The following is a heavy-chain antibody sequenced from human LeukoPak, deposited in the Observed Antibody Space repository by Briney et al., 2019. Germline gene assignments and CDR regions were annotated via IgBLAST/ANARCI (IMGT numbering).Heavy chain of an antibody. CDR1: GFTFSSYA. J-gene: IGHJ4*02. V-gene: IGHV3-23*01. CDR2: ISGRGDNT. CDR3: ARDLGGNIYDSSGYSPGPFDY. Sequence: GGSLRLSCAASGFTFSSYAMSWVRQAPGKGLEWVSAISGRGDNTYYADSVKGRFTISRDNAKNSLYLQMNSLRAEDTAVYYCARDLGGNIYDSSGYSPGPFDYWGQGTLVTVSS. D-gene: IGHD3-22*01.